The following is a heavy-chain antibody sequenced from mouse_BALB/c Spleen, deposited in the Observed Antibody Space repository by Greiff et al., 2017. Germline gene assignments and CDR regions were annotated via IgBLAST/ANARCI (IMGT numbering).Heavy chain of an antibody. D-gene: IGHD2-1*01. CDR2: ISYDGSN. CDR1: GYSITSGYY. Sequence: DVKLQESGPGLVKPSQSLSLTCSVTGYSITSGYYWNWIRQFPGNKLEWMGYISYDGSNNYNPSLKNRISITRDTSKNQFFLKLNSVTTEDTATYYCARVDGNYFDYWGQGTTLTVSS. V-gene: IGHV3-6*02. J-gene: IGHJ2*01. CDR3: ARVDGNYFDY.